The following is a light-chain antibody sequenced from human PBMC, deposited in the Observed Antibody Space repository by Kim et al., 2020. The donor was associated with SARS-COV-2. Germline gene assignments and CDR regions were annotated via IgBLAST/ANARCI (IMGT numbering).Light chain of an antibody. CDR3: LQHHNFPVT. V-gene: IGKV1-17*01. CDR2: DIS. J-gene: IGKJ5*01. CDR1: QDVKIY. Sequence: DIQMTQSPSSLSASVEDRVTITCRASQDVKIYLGWFQQKPGKAPKRLIYDISSLQTEVPSRFSGSGSGTEFTLTISSLQPEDSATYYCLQHHNFPVTFGQGTRLEIK.